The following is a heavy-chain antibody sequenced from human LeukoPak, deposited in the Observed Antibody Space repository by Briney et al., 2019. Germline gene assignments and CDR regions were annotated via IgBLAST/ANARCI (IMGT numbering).Heavy chain of an antibody. Sequence: GASVKVSCKVSGYTLTELSMHCVRQAPGKGLEWMGGFDPEDGETIYAQKFQGRVTMTEDTSTDTAYMELSSLRSEDTAVYYCATRLLYSSGWYFDYWGQGTLVTVSS. CDR1: GYTLTELS. CDR3: ATRLLYSSGWYFDY. J-gene: IGHJ4*02. D-gene: IGHD6-19*01. CDR2: FDPEDGET. V-gene: IGHV1-24*01.